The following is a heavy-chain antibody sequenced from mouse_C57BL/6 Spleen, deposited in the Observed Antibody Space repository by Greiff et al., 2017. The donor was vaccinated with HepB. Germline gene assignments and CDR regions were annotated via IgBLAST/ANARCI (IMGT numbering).Heavy chain of an antibody. V-gene: IGHV5-6*01. CDR3: ARHAGSGTDY. J-gene: IGHJ2*01. D-gene: IGHD3-2*02. CDR1: GFTFSSYG. Sequence: EVQVVESGGDLVKPGGSLKLSCAASGFTFSSYGMSWVRQTPDKRLEWVATISSGGSYTYYPDSVKGRCTISRDNATNTLYLQMSSLKSEDTAMYYCARHAGSGTDYWGQGTTLTVSS. CDR2: ISSGGSYT.